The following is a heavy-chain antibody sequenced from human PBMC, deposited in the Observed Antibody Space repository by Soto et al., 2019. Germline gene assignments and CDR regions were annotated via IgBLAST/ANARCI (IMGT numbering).Heavy chain of an antibody. CDR3: ASSAPDTTWFGEDYYYYGMDV. CDR1: GGSISSGGYY. D-gene: IGHD3-10*01. Sequence: SETLSLTCTVSGGSISSGGYYWSWIRQHPGKGLEWIGYIYYSGSTYYNPSLKSRVTISVDTSKNQFSLKLSSVTAADTAVYYCASSAPDTTWFGEDYYYYGMDVWGQGTTVTVSS. V-gene: IGHV4-31*03. J-gene: IGHJ6*02. CDR2: IYYSGST.